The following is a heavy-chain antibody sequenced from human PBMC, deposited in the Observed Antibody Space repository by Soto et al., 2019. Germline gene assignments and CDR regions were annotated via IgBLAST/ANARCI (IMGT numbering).Heavy chain of an antibody. J-gene: IGHJ4*02. CDR2: ISYDGSNK. V-gene: IGHV3-30-3*01. CDR3: ARAHSFEGATDY. D-gene: IGHD1-26*01. CDR1: GFTFSSYA. Sequence: LRLSCAASGFTFSSYAMHWVRQAPGKGLEWVAVISYDGSNKYYADSVKGRFTISRDNSKNTLYLQMNSLRAEDTAVYYCARAHSFEGATDYWGQGTLVTVSS.